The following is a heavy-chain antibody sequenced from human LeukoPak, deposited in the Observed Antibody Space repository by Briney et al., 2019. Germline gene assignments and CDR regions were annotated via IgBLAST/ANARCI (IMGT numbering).Heavy chain of an antibody. Sequence: HPGGSLRLSCEASGFTFSRYWMHWVRQAPGKGLVWVSRIKSDGKTNYADSVKGRFTISRDNAKNTVSLQMDSLRAGDTGVYYCARAPSEVGGYYPEYFRHWGQGTLVTVSS. V-gene: IGHV3-74*01. J-gene: IGHJ1*01. CDR3: ARAPSEVGGYYPEYFRH. D-gene: IGHD3-22*01. CDR1: GFTFSRYW. CDR2: IKSDGKT.